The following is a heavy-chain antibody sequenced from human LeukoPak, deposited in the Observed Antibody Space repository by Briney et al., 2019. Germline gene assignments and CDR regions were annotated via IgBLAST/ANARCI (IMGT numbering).Heavy chain of an antibody. J-gene: IGHJ5*02. Sequence: GGSLRLSCVASGFTFSSYAMSWVRQAPGKGLEWVSAISGSGGSTYYADSVKGRFTISRGNSKNTLYLQMNSLRAEDTAVYYCAKYCSSTSCYTYSGFDPWGQGTLVTVPS. CDR1: GFTFSSYA. CDR2: ISGSGGST. CDR3: AKYCSSTSCYTYSGFDP. V-gene: IGHV3-23*01. D-gene: IGHD2-2*02.